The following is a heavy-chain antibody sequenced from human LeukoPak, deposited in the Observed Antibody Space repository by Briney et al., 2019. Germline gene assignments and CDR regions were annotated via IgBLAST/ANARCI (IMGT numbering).Heavy chain of an antibody. D-gene: IGHD1-1*01. CDR2: IYPGDSDT. V-gene: IGHV5-51*01. Sequence: GESLKISCKGSGYSFTSYWIGWVRQMPGKGLEWMGIIYPGDSDTRYSPSFQGQVTISADKSISTAYLQWSSLKASDTAMYYCARHVHWNDLKSPGPDTFDIWGQGRMVTVSS. J-gene: IGHJ3*02. CDR3: ARHVHWNDLKSPGPDTFDI. CDR1: GYSFTSYW.